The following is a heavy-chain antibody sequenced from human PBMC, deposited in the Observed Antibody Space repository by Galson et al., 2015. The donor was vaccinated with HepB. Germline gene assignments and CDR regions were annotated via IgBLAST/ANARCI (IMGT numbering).Heavy chain of an antibody. CDR1: GFTFSTYW. CDR3: AREGAHIPARPGAFDI. D-gene: IGHD6-6*01. V-gene: IGHV3-7*01. CDR2: IKQDGSEK. Sequence: SLRLSCAASGFTFSTYWMSWVRQAPGKGLDWVANIKQDGSEKCYVDSVKGRFTISRDNAKNSLYLQMNSLRAEDTAVYYCAREGAHIPARPGAFDIWGQGTKVTVSS. J-gene: IGHJ3*02.